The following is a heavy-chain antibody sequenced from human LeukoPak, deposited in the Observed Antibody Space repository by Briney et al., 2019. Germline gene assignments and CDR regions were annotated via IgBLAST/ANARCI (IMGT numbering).Heavy chain of an antibody. CDR3: ARAGVGGYYDSSGYGEMVYYYYYYMDV. Sequence: ASVKVSCKASGYTFTSYGISWVRQAPGQGLEWMGIINPSGGSTSYAQKFQGRVTMTRDTSTSTVYMELSSLRSEDTAVYYCARAGVGGYYDSSGYGEMVYYYYYYMDVWGKGTTVTVSS. CDR2: INPSGGST. J-gene: IGHJ6*03. D-gene: IGHD3-22*01. CDR1: GYTFTSYG. V-gene: IGHV1-46*01.